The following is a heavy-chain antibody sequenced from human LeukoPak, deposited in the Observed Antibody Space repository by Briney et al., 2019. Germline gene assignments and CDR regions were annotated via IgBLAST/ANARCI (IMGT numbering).Heavy chain of an antibody. CDR2: IIPILGIA. CDR3: ARAGHYYDSSGYYYVDWFDP. J-gene: IGHJ5*02. Sequence: ASVKVSCKASGGTFSSYAISWVRQAPGQGLEWMGRIIPILGIANYAQKFQGRVTITADKSTSTAYMELSSLRSEDTAVYYCARAGHYYDSSGYYYVDWFDPWGQGTLVTVSS. V-gene: IGHV1-69*04. CDR1: GGTFSSYA. D-gene: IGHD3-22*01.